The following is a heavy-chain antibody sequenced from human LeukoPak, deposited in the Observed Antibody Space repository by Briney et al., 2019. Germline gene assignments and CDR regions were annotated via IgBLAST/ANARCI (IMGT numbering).Heavy chain of an antibody. D-gene: IGHD4-17*01. Sequence: PGGSLRLTCAASGLTYSRYWMHWVRQGPGKGLVWVARIKGDESYTFYADSVKGRFTISRDNAKNTLYLQMNSLRAEDTAVYYCASQADSAYGDYNWGQGTLVTVSS. CDR3: ASQADSAYGDYN. CDR2: IKGDESYT. J-gene: IGHJ4*02. CDR1: GLTYSRYW. V-gene: IGHV3-74*01.